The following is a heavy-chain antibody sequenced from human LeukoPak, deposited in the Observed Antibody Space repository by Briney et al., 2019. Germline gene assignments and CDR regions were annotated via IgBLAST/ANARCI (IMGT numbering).Heavy chain of an antibody. CDR1: GFSFSSYS. J-gene: IGHJ4*02. V-gene: IGHV3-21*01. CDR3: ARDSTYSSPRVFDY. Sequence: PGGSLRLSCAASGFSFSSYSMKWVRQAPGKGLEWVSSISSSSNYIYYADSVKGRFTISRDNAKNSLYLQMNSLRAEDTAVYYCARDSTYSSPRVFDYWGQGSLVTVSS. D-gene: IGHD6-13*01. CDR2: ISSSSNYI.